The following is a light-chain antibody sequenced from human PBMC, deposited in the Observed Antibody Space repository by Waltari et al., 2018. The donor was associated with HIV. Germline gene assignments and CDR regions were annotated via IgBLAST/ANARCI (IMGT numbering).Light chain of an antibody. CDR2: GPS. Sequence: EVVMAQYPATLSVSPGERAILSFRASQSVSTSLAWYQQKPGQAPRLLSFGPSTRATGVSARFSGSGSGTYFSLTISSLQSEDLAVYYCQQYKNGWTFGQGTKVDIK. CDR3: QQYKNGWT. J-gene: IGKJ1*01. CDR1: QSVSTS. V-gene: IGKV3-15*01.